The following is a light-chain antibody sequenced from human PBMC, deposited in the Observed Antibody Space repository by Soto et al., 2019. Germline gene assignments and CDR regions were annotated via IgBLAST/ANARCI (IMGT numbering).Light chain of an antibody. V-gene: IGKV3-11*01. Sequence: ESILTPSPDTLSLSPGERATLFCRASQYINTRLAWYQHRPGQAPRLLIYQTSIRAAGIPARFSASGSGTDFTLTISDVQPEDFALYYCHQRQSWPRTCGQGTKVDIK. CDR3: HQRQSWPRT. CDR2: QTS. J-gene: IGKJ1*01. CDR1: QYINTR.